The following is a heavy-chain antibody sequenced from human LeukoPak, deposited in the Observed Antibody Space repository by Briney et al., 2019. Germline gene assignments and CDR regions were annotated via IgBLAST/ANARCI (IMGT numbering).Heavy chain of an antibody. CDR2: IYYSGST. CDR1: GGSISSYY. J-gene: IGHJ5*02. CDR3: ARSSSGWYWFDP. V-gene: IGHV4-59*01. Sequence: SETLSLTCTVSGGSISSYYWSWIRQPPGKGLEGIGDIYYSGSTNYNPSLKSRVTISVDTSKNQFSLKLSSVTAADTAVYYCARSSSGWYWFDPWGQGTLVTVSS. D-gene: IGHD6-19*01.